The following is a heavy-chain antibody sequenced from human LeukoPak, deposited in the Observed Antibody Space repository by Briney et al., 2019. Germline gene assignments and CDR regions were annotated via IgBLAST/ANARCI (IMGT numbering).Heavy chain of an antibody. V-gene: IGHV3-15*01. J-gene: IGHJ5*02. D-gene: IGHD6-13*01. CDR3: TTDPLAAAGPNWFDP. Sequence: SCKASGGTFSSYAISWVRQAPGKGLEWVGRIKSKTDGGTTDYAAPVKGRFTISRDDSKNTLYLQMNSLKTEDTAVYYCTTDPLAAAGPNWFDPWGQGTLVTVSS. CDR1: GGTFSSYA. CDR2: IKSKTDGGTT.